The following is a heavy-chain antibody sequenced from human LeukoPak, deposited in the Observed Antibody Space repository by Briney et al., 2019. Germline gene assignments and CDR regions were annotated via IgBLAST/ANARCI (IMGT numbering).Heavy chain of an antibody. V-gene: IGHV4-34*01. Sequence: SETLSLTCAVYGGSFSDFYWTWIRQPPGRGLEWIGEINHSGSTNYNPSLKSRVTILVDTSKNQFSLNLGSVTAADTAVYYCARTRVTMIRGGRIDYWGQGTLVTVSS. CDR3: ARTRVTMIRGGRIDY. CDR2: INHSGST. CDR1: GGSFSDFY. J-gene: IGHJ4*02. D-gene: IGHD3-10*01.